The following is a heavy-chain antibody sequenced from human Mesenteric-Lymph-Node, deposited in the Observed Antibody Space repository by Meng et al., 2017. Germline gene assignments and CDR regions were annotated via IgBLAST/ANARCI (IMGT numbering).Heavy chain of an antibody. CDR1: GFTFSSYA. CDR2: ISSSSSYI. CDR3: ARDPSTVVIGYYGMDV. J-gene: IGHJ6*02. V-gene: IGHV3-21*01. D-gene: IGHD4-23*01. Sequence: GGSLRLSCAASGFTFSSYAMSWVRQAPGKGLEWVSSISSSSSYIYYADSVKGRFTISRDNAKNSLYLQMNSLRAEDTAVYYCARDPSTVVIGYYGMDVWGQGTTVTVSS.